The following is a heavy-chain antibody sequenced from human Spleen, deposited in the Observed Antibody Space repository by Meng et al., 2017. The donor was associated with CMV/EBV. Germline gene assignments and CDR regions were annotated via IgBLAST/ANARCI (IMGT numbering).Heavy chain of an antibody. V-gene: IGHV1-8*01. CDR3: ARGGQQLVPSDY. CDR2: MNPNSGNT. D-gene: IGHD6-13*01. CDR1: GYTFTSYD. Sequence: CKASGYTFTSYDINWVLQATGQGLEWMGWMNPNSGNTGYAQKFQGRVTMTRNTSISTAYMELSSLRSEDTAVYYCARGGQQLVPSDYWGQGTLVTVSS. J-gene: IGHJ4*02.